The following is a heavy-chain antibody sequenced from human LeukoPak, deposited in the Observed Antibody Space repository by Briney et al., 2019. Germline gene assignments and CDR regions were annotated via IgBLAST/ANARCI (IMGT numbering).Heavy chain of an antibody. CDR3: ARSFWSGRGYYYYYMDV. V-gene: IGHV7-4-1*02. CDR1: GGTFSSYD. CDR2: INTNTGNP. Sequence: ASVKVSCKASGGTFSSYDISWVRQAPGQGLEWMGWINTNTGNPTYAQGFTGRFVFSLDTSVSTAYLQISSLKAEDTAVYYCARSFWSGRGYYYYYMDVWGKGTTVTVSS. J-gene: IGHJ6*03. D-gene: IGHD3-3*01.